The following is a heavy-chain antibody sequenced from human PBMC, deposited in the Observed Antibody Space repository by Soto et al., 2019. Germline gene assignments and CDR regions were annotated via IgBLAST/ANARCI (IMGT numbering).Heavy chain of an antibody. CDR2: INHSGST. CDR3: AREMYYYGSGRRYYYGMDV. Sequence: SDTLSLTCAVYGGSFSGYYWSWIRQPPGKGLEWIGEINHSGSTNYNPSLKSRVTISVDTSKNQFSLKLSSVTAADTAVYYCAREMYYYGSGRRYYYGMDVWGQGTTVTVSS. V-gene: IGHV4-34*01. D-gene: IGHD3-10*01. CDR1: GGSFSGYY. J-gene: IGHJ6*02.